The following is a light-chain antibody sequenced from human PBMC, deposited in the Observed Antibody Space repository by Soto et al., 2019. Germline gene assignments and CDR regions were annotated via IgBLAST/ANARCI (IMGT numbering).Light chain of an antibody. Sequence: EIVLTQSPGTLSLSPGERATLSCRASQSVTSSYLAWYQQKPGQAPRLLIYGASSRATGIPDRFSGSGSGTDFTXTISRLEPEDFGVYYCQQYGSSPPTFGQGTKVEIK. CDR2: GAS. V-gene: IGKV3-20*01. CDR1: QSVTSSY. J-gene: IGKJ1*01. CDR3: QQYGSSPPT.